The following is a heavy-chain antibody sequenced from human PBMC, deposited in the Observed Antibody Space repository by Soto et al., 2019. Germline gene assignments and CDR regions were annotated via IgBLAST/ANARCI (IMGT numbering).Heavy chain of an antibody. CDR3: SRVDPRETSPFDH. J-gene: IGHJ4*02. V-gene: IGHV1-46*03. D-gene: IGHD2-2*03. CDR1: GYIFTSYY. Sequence: QVQLVQSGAEVKKPGASVRVCCEASGYIFTSYYIHWVRQAPGQGLEWMGWINPFDGSRMFAQSFQGRVTMTRDTSTSTVYMEVSSLRSEHTAVYYCSRVDPRETSPFDHWGQGTLVTVSS. CDR2: INPFDGSR.